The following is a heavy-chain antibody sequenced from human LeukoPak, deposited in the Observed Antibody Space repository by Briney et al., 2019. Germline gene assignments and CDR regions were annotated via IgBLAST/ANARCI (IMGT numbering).Heavy chain of an antibody. D-gene: IGHD1-14*01. CDR1: GFTFSSYS. CDR3: ARDLAISRTDAFDI. V-gene: IGHV3-48*02. CDR2: ISGSSSTI. Sequence: PGGSLRLSCAASGFTFSSYSMNWVRQAPGKGQEWVSYISGSSSTIYYADSVKGRFTISRDNAKNSLYLQMNSLRDEDTAVYYCARDLAISRTDAFDIWGQGTMVTVSS. J-gene: IGHJ3*02.